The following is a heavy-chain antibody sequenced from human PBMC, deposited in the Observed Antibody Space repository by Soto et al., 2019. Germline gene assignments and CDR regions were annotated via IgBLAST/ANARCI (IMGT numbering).Heavy chain of an antibody. CDR1: GGTFSSYA. Sequence: SVKGSCEASGGTFSSYAISWGRQAPGQGLEWMGGIIPIFGTANYAQKFQGRVTITADKSTSTAYMELSSLRSEDTAVYYCARDLAYDSKAFDIWGQGTMVTVSS. CDR3: ARDLAYDSKAFDI. V-gene: IGHV1-69*06. CDR2: IIPIFGTA. D-gene: IGHD3-22*01. J-gene: IGHJ3*02.